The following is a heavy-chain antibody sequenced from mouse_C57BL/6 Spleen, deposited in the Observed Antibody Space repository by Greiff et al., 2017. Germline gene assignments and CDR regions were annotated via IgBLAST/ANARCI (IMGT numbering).Heavy chain of an antibody. CDR1: GYTFTSYW. J-gene: IGHJ2*01. D-gene: IGHD2-3*01. Sequence: VQLQQPGAELVMPGASVKLSCKASGYTFTSYWMHWVKQRPGQGLEWIGEIDPSDSYTNYNQKFKGKSTLTVDKSSSTAYMQLSSLTSEDSAVYYCARSGGYYDFDYWGQGTTLTVSS. V-gene: IGHV1-69*01. CDR2: IDPSDSYT. CDR3: ARSGGYYDFDY.